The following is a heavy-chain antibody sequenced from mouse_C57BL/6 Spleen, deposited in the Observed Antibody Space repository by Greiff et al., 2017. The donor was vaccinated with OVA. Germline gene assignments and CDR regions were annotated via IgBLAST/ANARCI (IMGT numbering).Heavy chain of an antibody. Sequence: EVHLVESGGGLVQPKGSLKLSCAASGFSFNTYAMNWVRQAPGKGLEWVARIRSKSNNYATYYADSVKDRFTISRDDSESMLYLQMNNLKTEDTAMYYCVREEAYYSNLYYFDYWGQGTSVTVSS. CDR3: VREEAYYSNLYYFDY. D-gene: IGHD2-5*01. J-gene: IGHJ4*01. V-gene: IGHV10-1*01. CDR1: GFSFNTYA. CDR2: IRSKSNNYAT.